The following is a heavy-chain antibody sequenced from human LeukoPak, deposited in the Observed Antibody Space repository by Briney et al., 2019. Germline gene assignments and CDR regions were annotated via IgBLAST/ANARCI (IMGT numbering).Heavy chain of an antibody. CDR3: ARDAFDSSGYYYFDY. CDR2: TYYSGST. V-gene: IGHV4-59*01. D-gene: IGHD3-22*01. CDR1: GGSISSYY. J-gene: IGHJ4*02. Sequence: SETLSLTCTVSGGSISSYYWSWIRQPPGKGLEWIGYTYYSGSTNYNPSLKSRVTISVDTSKNQFSLKLSSVTAADTAVYYCARDAFDSSGYYYFDYWGLGTLVTVSS.